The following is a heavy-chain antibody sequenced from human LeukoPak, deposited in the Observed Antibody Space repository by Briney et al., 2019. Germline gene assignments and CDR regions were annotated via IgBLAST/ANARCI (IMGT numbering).Heavy chain of an antibody. CDR1: GFTFNRYA. V-gene: IGHV3-48*03. D-gene: IGHD6-19*01. J-gene: IGHJ4*02. Sequence: PGGSLRLSCAASGFTFNRYAMSWVRQAPGKGLEWVSYISTSGITTNYADSVKGRFTISRDNAKNSLYLQMNSLRAEDTAVYYCARGYSSGWYFGYWGQGILVTVSS. CDR3: ARGYSSGWYFGY. CDR2: ISTSGITT.